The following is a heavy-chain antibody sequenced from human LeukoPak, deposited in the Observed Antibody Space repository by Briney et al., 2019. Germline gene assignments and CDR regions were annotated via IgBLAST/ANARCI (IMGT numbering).Heavy chain of an antibody. CDR2: IKSKTDGGTT. CDR1: GFTFSNAW. D-gene: IGHD3-3*01. Sequence: GGSLRLSCAASGFTFSNAWMSWVRQAPGKGLEWVGRIKSKTDGGTTDYAAPVKGRFTISRDDSKNTLYLQMNSLKTEDTAVYYYTTTGDDFWSGYYKDAFDIWGQGTMVTVSS. CDR3: TTTGDDFWSGYYKDAFDI. J-gene: IGHJ3*02. V-gene: IGHV3-15*01.